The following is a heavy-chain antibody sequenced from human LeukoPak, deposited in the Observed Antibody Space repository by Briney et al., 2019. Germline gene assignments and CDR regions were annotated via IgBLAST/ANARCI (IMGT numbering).Heavy chain of an antibody. CDR2: IYYSGST. CDR3: ARGLRGSRLDY. Sequence: SETLSLTCTVSGVSISSYYWTWIRQPPGKGLEWIGCIYYSGSTNYNPSLKSRVTISVDTSKNQFSLKLSSVTAADTAVYYCARGLRGSRLDYWGQGTLVTVSS. J-gene: IGHJ4*02. D-gene: IGHD3-16*01. V-gene: IGHV4-59*12. CDR1: GVSISSYY.